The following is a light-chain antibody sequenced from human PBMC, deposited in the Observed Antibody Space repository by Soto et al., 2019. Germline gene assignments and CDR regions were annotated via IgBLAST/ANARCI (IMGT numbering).Light chain of an antibody. Sequence: QSALTQPASVSGSPGQSITISCTGTSSDVGAYNLVSWYQHHPGKAPKLLIYEVTNRPSGVSDRFSGSKSGNTASLTISGLQSEDDANYYCSSYATTDSWVFGGGTKVTVL. CDR2: EVT. CDR1: SSDVGAYNL. CDR3: SSYATTDSWV. V-gene: IGLV2-14*01. J-gene: IGLJ3*02.